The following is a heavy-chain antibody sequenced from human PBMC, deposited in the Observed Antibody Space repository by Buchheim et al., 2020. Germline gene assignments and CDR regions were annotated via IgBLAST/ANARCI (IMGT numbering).Heavy chain of an antibody. CDR1: GFTFSSYW. CDR2: INSDGSST. J-gene: IGHJ6*02. Sequence: EVQLVESGGGLVQPGGSLRLSCAASGFTFSSYWMHWVRQAPGKGRVWVSRINSDGSSTRYADSVKGRFTISRDNAKNTLYLQMNSLRAEDTAVYYCARGMYYYDSSGYQRNYYYYGMDVWGQGTT. CDR3: ARGMYYYDSSGYQRNYYYYGMDV. V-gene: IGHV3-74*01. D-gene: IGHD3-22*01.